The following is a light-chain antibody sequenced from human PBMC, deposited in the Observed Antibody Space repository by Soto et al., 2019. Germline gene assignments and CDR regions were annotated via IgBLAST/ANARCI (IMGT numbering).Light chain of an antibody. CDR3: QSYDSSLIGYV. Sequence: HSVMTQAASVSGAPGQRFTISCTGSSSNIGAGYDVHWYQQLPGTAPKLLIYGKSNRPSGVPDRFSGSKSATSASLAITGLQAEDAADYYCQSYDSSLIGYVFGTGTKATVL. V-gene: IGLV1-40*01. J-gene: IGLJ1*01. CDR1: SSNIGAGYD. CDR2: GKS.